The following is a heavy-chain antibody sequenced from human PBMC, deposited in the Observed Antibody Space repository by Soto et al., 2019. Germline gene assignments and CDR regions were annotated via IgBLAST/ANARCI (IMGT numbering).Heavy chain of an antibody. V-gene: IGHV4-4*02. CDR2: IYHSGST. D-gene: IGHD3-3*01. CDR3: ASRSGFWSGYQNWFDP. CDR1: GGSISSSNW. J-gene: IGHJ5*02. Sequence: QVQLQESGPGLVKPSGTLSLTCAVSGGSISSSNWWSWVRQPPGKGLAWIGEIYHSGSTNYNPSLKSRFTIAVDKSKNQFALKLSSVTAADTAVYYCASRSGFWSGYQNWFDPWGQGTLVTVSS.